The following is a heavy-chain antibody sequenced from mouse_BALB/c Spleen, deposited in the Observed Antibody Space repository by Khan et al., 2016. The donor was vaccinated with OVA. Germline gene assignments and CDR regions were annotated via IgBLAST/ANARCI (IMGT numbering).Heavy chain of an antibody. Sequence: QVQLQQSGAELMKPGASVKISCKATGYTFSNYWIEWVKQRPGHGLEWIGEILPGSGSTNYNERFKGKATFTSDTSSNTAYMQLSSLTSEDSAVYFCARVKHGSRVSFEYWGQGTILTVSS. CDR2: ILPGSGST. CDR1: GYTFSNYW. J-gene: IGHJ2*01. CDR3: ARVKHGSRVSFEY. V-gene: IGHV1-9*01. D-gene: IGHD1-1*01.